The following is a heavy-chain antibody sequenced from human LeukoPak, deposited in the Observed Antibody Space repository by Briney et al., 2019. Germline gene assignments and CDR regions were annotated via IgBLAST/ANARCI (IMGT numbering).Heavy chain of an antibody. Sequence: SETLSLTCTVSGDSISNGGSISNGGHYWSWIRQFPGKGLEWIGYIYHSGSTYYNPSLKSRVTISVDRSKNQFSLKLSSVTAADTAVYYCTRGAGWLIDYWGQGILVTVSS. CDR1: GDSISNGGSISNGGHY. J-gene: IGHJ4*02. D-gene: IGHD3-16*01. CDR2: IYHSGST. CDR3: TRGAGWLIDY. V-gene: IGHV4-30-2*06.